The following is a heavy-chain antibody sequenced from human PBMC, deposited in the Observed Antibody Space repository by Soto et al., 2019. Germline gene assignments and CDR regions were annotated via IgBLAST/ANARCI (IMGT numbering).Heavy chain of an antibody. CDR3: ARERCSTGCRGGWCDP. CDR2: IGPYNGNT. Sequence: QVQLVQSGAEVKKPGASVKVSCKASGYTFTSYGISWVRQAPGQGREWMGWIGPYNGNTYYAEKLQGRVTMTTDASTDTADMELRSLRSDHTAVYCCARERCSTGCRGGWCDPWGQGTRVTVSS. J-gene: IGHJ5*02. CDR1: GYTFTSYG. V-gene: IGHV1-18*01. D-gene: IGHD2-2*01.